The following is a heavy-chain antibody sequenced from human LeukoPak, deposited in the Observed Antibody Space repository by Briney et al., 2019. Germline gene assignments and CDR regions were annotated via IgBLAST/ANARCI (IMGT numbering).Heavy chain of an antibody. CDR2: ISGSGGSGGKT. CDR3: AKSGAARFDY. Sequence: GGSLRLSCAASGFTFSNYEMHWVRQAPGKGLEWVSTISGSGGSGGKTYYADSVKGRFSISRDNSKNTLYLQMNSLRAEDTAVYYCAKSGAARFDYWGQGTLVTVSS. D-gene: IGHD6-6*01. J-gene: IGHJ4*02. V-gene: IGHV3-23*01. CDR1: GFTFSNYE.